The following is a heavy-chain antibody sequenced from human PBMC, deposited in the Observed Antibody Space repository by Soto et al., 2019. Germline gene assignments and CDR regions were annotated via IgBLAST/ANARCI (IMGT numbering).Heavy chain of an antibody. CDR2: IYHSGST. J-gene: IGHJ4*02. V-gene: IGHV4-30-2*01. CDR1: GGSISSGGYS. CDR3: ARSHYDSSGYSLDY. Sequence: QLQLQESGSGLVKPSQTLSLTCAVSGGSISSGGYSWSWIRQPPGKGLEWIGYIYHSGSTYYNPSLKSRVTISVDRPKNQFSLKLSSVTAEDTAVYYCARSHYDSSGYSLDYWGQGTLVTVSS. D-gene: IGHD3-22*01.